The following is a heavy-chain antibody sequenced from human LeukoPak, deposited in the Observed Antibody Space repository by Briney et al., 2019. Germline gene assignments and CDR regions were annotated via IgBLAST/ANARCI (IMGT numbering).Heavy chain of an antibody. CDR2: IKQDGSEK. J-gene: IGHJ4*02. CDR3: ARVGGRYSPLGY. D-gene: IGHD3-16*02. CDR1: GFTFSSYW. V-gene: IGHV3-7*01. Sequence: GGSLRLSCAASGFTFSSYWMSWVRQAPGKGLEWVAIIKQDGSEKYYVDSVKGRFTISRDNAKNSLYLQMISLRAEDTAVYYCARVGGRYSPLGYWGQGTLVTVSS.